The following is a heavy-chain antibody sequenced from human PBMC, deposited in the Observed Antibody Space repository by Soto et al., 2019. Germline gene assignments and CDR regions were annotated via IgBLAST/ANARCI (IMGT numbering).Heavy chain of an antibody. D-gene: IGHD2-2*01. CDR2: INHSGST. V-gene: IGHV4-34*01. CDR1: GGSFSGYY. Sequence: PSETLSLTCAVYGGSFSGYYWSWIRQPPGKGLEWIGEINHSGSTNYNPSLKSRVTISVDTSKNQFSLKLSSVTAADTAVYYCASSGCSSTSCYWFDPWRQGTLVTVSS. J-gene: IGHJ5*02. CDR3: ASSGCSSTSCYWFDP.